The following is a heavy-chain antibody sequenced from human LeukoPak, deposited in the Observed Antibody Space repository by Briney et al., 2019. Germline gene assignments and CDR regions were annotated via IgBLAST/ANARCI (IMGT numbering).Heavy chain of an antibody. V-gene: IGHV3-48*02. CDR1: GFIFSSKG. CDR2: ISYGSGTI. Sequence: GGSLRLSCAASGFIFSSKGMNWVRQAPGKGLEWVSYISYGSGTIYYADSVKGRFTISRDNAKNSLYLQMNSLRDEDTAVYYCARDFSPGQRFYFDYWGQGTLVTVSS. CDR3: ARDFSPGQRFYFDY. D-gene: IGHD6-25*01. J-gene: IGHJ4*02.